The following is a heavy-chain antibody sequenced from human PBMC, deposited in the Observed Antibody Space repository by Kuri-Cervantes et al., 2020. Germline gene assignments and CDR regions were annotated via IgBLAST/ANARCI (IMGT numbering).Heavy chain of an antibody. CDR3: ARVSGTYSYNAFDY. CDR1: GFTFSSYW. Sequence: GGSLRLSCAASGFTFSSYWMSWVRQAPGKGLEWVANIKQDGSEKYYVDSVKGRLTISRDNAKNSLYLQMNSLRAEDTALYYCARVSGTYSYNAFDYWGQGTLVTVSS. D-gene: IGHD3-3*01. J-gene: IGHJ4*02. V-gene: IGHV3-7*01. CDR2: IKQDGSEK.